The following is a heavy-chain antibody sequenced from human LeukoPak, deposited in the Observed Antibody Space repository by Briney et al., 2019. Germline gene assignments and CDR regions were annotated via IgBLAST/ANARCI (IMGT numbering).Heavy chain of an antibody. CDR1: GYTFTSYG. Sequence: GASVKVSCKASGYTFTSYGISWVRQAPGQGLEWMGWISAYNGNTNYAQKLQGRVTMTTDTSTSTAYMELRSLRSDDTAVYYCARDPPPLDYYYYYGMDVWGQGTTVTVSS. V-gene: IGHV1-18*04. CDR2: ISAYNGNT. J-gene: IGHJ6*02. CDR3: ARDPPPLDYYYYYGMDV.